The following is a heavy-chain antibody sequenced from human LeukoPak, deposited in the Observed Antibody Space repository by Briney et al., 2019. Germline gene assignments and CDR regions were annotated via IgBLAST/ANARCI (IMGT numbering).Heavy chain of an antibody. CDR3: ARGSSYSSGWFFDY. Sequence: SETLSLTCTVSGGSISSSSYYWGWIRQPPGKGLEWIGNIYYSGSTYYNPSLKSRVTISVDTSKNQFSPKLSSVTAADTAVYYCARGSSYSSGWFFDYWGQGTLVTVSS. CDR1: GGSISSSSYY. J-gene: IGHJ4*02. V-gene: IGHV4-39*07. CDR2: IYYSGST. D-gene: IGHD6-19*01.